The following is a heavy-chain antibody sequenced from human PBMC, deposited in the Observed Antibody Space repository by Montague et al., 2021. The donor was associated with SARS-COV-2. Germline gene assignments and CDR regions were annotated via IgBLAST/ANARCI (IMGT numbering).Heavy chain of an antibody. D-gene: IGHD2-21*01. Sequence: SLRLSSAASGFIFSSYEMNWVRQAPGKGLELISYISSSGGGSTKHYTDSVKGRSTISRDNAKNSLYLQMNSLRVEDTAIYYCARDRDWDDWCGMDVWGQGTTVTVSS. CDR2: ISSSGGGSTK. CDR3: ARDRDWDDWCGMDV. J-gene: IGHJ6*02. V-gene: IGHV3-48*03. CDR1: GFIFSSYE.